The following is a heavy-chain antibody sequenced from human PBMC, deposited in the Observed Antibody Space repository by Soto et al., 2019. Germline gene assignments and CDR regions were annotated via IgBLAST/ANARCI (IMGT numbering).Heavy chain of an antibody. Sequence: GSLRLSCAASGFTVSSNYMSWVRQAPGKGLEWVSVIYSGGSTYYADSVKGRFTISRDNSKNTLYLQMNSLRAEDTAVYYCARYGFKYYYYYGMDVWGQGTTVTVSS. CDR3: ARYGFKYYYYYGMDV. V-gene: IGHV3-66*01. CDR1: GFTVSSNY. CDR2: IYSGGST. J-gene: IGHJ6*02. D-gene: IGHD3-10*01.